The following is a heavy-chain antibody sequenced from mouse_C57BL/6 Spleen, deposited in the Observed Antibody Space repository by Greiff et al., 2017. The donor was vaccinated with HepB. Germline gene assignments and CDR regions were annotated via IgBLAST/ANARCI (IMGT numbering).Heavy chain of an antibody. D-gene: IGHD2-4*01. J-gene: IGHJ4*01. CDR1: GYTFTSYW. CDR2: IDPSDSET. CDR3: ARLDDYDGAYAMDY. Sequence: QVQLQQPGAELVRPGSSVKLSCKASGYTFTSYWMHWVKQRPIQGLEWIGNIDPSDSETHYNQKFKDKATLTVDKSSSTAYMQLSSLTSEDSAVYYCARLDDYDGAYAMDYWGQGTSVTVSS. V-gene: IGHV1-52*01.